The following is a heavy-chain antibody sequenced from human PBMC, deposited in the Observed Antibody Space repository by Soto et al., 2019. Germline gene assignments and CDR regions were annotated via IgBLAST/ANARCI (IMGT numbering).Heavy chain of an antibody. CDR2: SSATGSDR. CDR1: GFTFSSYG. J-gene: IGHJ4*02. V-gene: IGHV3-23*01. Sequence: EVQLLESGGGLVQPGGSLTLSCAASGFTFSSYGMTWVRQAPGKGLEWVSFSSATGSDRYYADSVKGRFTISSDNSKNTLNLQTGSTRADDSAVYYGAKDRRAGANYGFYSDVWGQGALVIVSS. D-gene: IGHD3-10*01. CDR3: AKDRRAGANYGFYSDV.